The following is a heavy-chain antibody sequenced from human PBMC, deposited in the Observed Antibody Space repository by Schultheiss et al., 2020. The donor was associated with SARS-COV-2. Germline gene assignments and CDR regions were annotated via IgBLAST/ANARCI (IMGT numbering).Heavy chain of an antibody. CDR3: ARGAPADYGY. D-gene: IGHD4-17*01. CDR2: MNPNSGNT. Sequence: ASVKVSCKASGGTFSSYAINWVRQATGQGLEWMGWMNPNSGNTGYAQKFQGRVTMTRNTSISTPYMELSSLRSEDTAVYYCARGAPADYGYWGQGTLVTVSS. V-gene: IGHV1-8*02. J-gene: IGHJ4*02. CDR1: GGTFSSYA.